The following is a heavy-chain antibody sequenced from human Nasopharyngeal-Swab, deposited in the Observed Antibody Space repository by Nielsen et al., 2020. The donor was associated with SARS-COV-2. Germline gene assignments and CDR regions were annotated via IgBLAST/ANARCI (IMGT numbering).Heavy chain of an antibody. Sequence: GGSLRLSCAASGFTFSSYSMNWVRQAPGKGLEWVPSISSSSSYIYYADSVKGRFTISRDNAKNSLYLQMNSLRAEDTAVYYCARADVDVYGDYSMGLDYWGQGTLVTVSS. V-gene: IGHV3-21*01. J-gene: IGHJ4*02. CDR3: ARADVDVYGDYSMGLDY. CDR2: ISSSSSYI. CDR1: GFTFSSYS. D-gene: IGHD4-17*01.